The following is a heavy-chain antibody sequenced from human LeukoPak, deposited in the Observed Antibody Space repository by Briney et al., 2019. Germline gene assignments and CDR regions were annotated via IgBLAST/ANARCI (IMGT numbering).Heavy chain of an antibody. J-gene: IGHJ5*02. V-gene: IGHV3-53*01. CDR2: IYSGGST. D-gene: IGHD3-22*01. Sequence: GGSLRLSCAASGFTVSSNYMSWVRQAPGKGLEWVSVIYSGGSTYYADSVKGRFTISRDNSKNTLYLQMNSLRAEDTAVYYCAREEYDSSGYNWFDPWGQGTQVTVSS. CDR3: AREEYDSSGYNWFDP. CDR1: GFTVSSNY.